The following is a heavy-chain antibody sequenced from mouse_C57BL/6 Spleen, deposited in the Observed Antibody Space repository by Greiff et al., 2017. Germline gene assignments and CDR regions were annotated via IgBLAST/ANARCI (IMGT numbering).Heavy chain of an antibody. CDR2: INPSNGGT. J-gene: IGHJ1*03. Sequence: QVQLKQPGTELVKPGASVKLSCKASGYTFTSYWMHWVKQRPGQGLEWIGNINPSNGGTNYNEKFKSKATLTVDKSSSTAYMQLSSLTSEDSAVYYCARVRITTVVAPYWYFDVWGTGTTVTVSS. CDR1: GYTFTSYW. D-gene: IGHD1-1*01. CDR3: ARVRITTVVAPYWYFDV. V-gene: IGHV1-53*01.